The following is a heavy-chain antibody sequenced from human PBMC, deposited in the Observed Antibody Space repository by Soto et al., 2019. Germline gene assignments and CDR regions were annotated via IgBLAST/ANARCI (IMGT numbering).Heavy chain of an antibody. CDR2: IYYSGST. CDR1: GGSVSSGSYY. D-gene: IGHD3-22*01. J-gene: IGHJ4*02. V-gene: IGHV4-61*01. Sequence: QVQLQESGPGLVKPSETLSLTCTVSGGSVSSGSYYWSWIRQPPGKGLEWIGYIYYSGSTNYNPSPKSRVTISVDTSKNQFSLKLSSVTAADTAVYYCARGRVYYYDSSGYGFDYWGQGTLVTVSS. CDR3: ARGRVYYYDSSGYGFDY.